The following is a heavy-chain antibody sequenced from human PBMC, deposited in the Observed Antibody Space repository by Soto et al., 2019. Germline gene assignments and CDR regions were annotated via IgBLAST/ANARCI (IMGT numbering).Heavy chain of an antibody. V-gene: IGHV4-61*01. D-gene: IGHD3-22*01. Sequence: PSETLSLTCTVSGGSVSSGSYYWSWIRQPPGKGLEWIGYIYYSGSTNYNPSLKSRVTISVDTSKNQFSLKLSSVTAADTAVYYCARDGRDSSGYQYFDYWGQGTLVTVYS. CDR1: GGSVSSGSYY. CDR3: ARDGRDSSGYQYFDY. CDR2: IYYSGST. J-gene: IGHJ4*02.